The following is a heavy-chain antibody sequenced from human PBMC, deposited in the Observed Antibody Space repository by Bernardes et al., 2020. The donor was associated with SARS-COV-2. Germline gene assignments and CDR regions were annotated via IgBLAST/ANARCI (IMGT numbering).Heavy chain of an antibody. V-gene: IGHV4-39*01. CDR1: GDSISNSPYY. CDR2: VYYSGRT. D-gene: IGHD4-4*01. Sequence: SETLSLTCAVSGDSISNSPYYWGWVRQAPGRGLEWIGSVYYSGRTYSNPSLKSRVTISVDVYENELSLKLTSVTAADTAIYYCARPSNHSNGPGAMAVWDPGASVIVS. CDR3: ARPSNHSNGPGAMAV. J-gene: IGHJ6*02.